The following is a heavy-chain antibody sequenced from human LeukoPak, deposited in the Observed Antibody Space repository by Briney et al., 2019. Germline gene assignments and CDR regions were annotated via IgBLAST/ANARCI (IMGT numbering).Heavy chain of an antibody. CDR2: IISSSSYI. J-gene: IGHJ4*02. D-gene: IGHD6-13*01. V-gene: IGHV3-21*01. Sequence: GGSLRLSCAASGFTFSSYSMNWVRQAPGKGLEWVSSIISSSSYIYYADSVKGRFTISRDNAKNSLYLQMNSLRAEDTAVYYCARDTNPYSRATAFDYWGQGTLVTVSS. CDR1: GFTFSSYS. CDR3: ARDTNPYSRATAFDY.